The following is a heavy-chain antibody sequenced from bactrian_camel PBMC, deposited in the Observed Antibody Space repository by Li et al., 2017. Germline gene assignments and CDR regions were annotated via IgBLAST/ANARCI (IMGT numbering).Heavy chain of an antibody. Sequence: QVQLVESGGGLVQPGGSLRLSCAASGFTCSDVGMSWVRQTPGKGLEWVSTISGDGSLTYYSAFSKGQVTITRDNDNSTLYLQMNSLKTEDQAVYYCAAGLNQPDYWGQGTQVTVS. CDR1: GFTCSDVG. V-gene: IGHV3S14*01. CDR2: ISGDGSLT. CDR3: AAGLNQPDY. D-gene: IGHD1*01. J-gene: IGHJ4*01.